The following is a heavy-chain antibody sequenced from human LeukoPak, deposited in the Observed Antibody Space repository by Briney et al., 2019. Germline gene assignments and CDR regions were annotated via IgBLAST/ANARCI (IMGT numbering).Heavy chain of an antibody. CDR2: IYTSGST. V-gene: IGHV4-61*09. CDR1: GGSISSGSYY. CDR3: ARGGVDFDILTGYYSR. D-gene: IGHD3-9*01. Sequence: SETLSLTCTVSGGSISSGSYYWSWIRQPAGKGLEWIGHIYTSGSTNYNPSLKSRVTILADTSKNQFSLKLSSVTAADTAMYYCARGGVDFDILTGYYSRWGQGNLVTVSS. J-gene: IGHJ4*02.